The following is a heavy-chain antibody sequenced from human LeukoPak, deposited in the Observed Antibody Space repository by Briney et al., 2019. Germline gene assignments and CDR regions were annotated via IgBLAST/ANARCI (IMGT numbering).Heavy chain of an antibody. CDR1: GFTFSSYS. J-gene: IGHJ4*02. D-gene: IGHD3-10*01. V-gene: IGHV3-48*01. CDR2: ISSSSSTI. Sequence: PGGSLRLSCAASGFTFSSYSMNWVRQAPGKGLEWVSYISSSSSTIYYADSVKGRFTISRDNSKNTLYLQMNSLRAEDTAVYYCAKVTADFRPQIVVGSVYYWGQGTLVTVSS. CDR3: AKVTADFRPQIVVGSVYY.